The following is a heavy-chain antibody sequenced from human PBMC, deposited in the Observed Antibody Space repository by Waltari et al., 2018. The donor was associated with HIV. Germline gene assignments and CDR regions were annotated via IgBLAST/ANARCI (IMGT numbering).Heavy chain of an antibody. CDR2: ISYDGSNK. V-gene: IGHV3-30*18. CDR3: AKDPKAITMTPYFDY. J-gene: IGHJ4*02. CDR1: GFTFSSYG. D-gene: IGHD3-22*01. Sequence: VQPGRSLRLSCAASGFTFSSYGMHWVRQAPGKGLEWVAVISYDGSNKYYADSVKGRFTISRDNSKNTLYLQMNSLRAEDTAVYYCAKDPKAITMTPYFDYWGQGTLVTVSS.